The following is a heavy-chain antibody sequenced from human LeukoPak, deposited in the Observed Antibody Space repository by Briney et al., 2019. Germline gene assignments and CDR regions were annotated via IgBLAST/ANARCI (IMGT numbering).Heavy chain of an antibody. Sequence: ASVKVSCKASGYTFTGYYMHWVRQAPGQGLEWMGWINPNSGGTNYAQKFQGRVTMTRDTSISTAYMELSRLRSDDTAVYYCARAVAPVRGVKVDYWGQGTLITVSS. V-gene: IGHV1-2*02. CDR2: INPNSGGT. CDR3: ARAVAPVRGVKVDY. CDR1: GYTFTGYY. J-gene: IGHJ4*02. D-gene: IGHD3-10*01.